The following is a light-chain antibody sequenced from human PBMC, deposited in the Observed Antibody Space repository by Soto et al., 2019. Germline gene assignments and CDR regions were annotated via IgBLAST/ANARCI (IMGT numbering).Light chain of an antibody. CDR1: SSNMGSNT. Sequence: QSVLTQPPSASGTPGQGVAISCSGSSSNMGSNTVNWYQHLPVTAPKLLIYNDNQRPSGVPDRFFGSKSGTSASLAITGLQSEDEADYYCAAWDGSLNHILFGGGTKLTVL. J-gene: IGLJ2*01. CDR2: NDN. CDR3: AAWDGSLNHIL. V-gene: IGLV1-44*01.